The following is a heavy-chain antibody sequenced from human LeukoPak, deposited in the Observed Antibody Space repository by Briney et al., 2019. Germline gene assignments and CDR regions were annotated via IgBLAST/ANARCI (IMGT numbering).Heavy chain of an antibody. CDR1: GYTFTSYD. CDR2: IIPIFGTA. J-gene: IGHJ4*02. D-gene: IGHD3-22*01. Sequence: ASVKVSCKASGYTFTSYDINWVRQATGQGLEWMGGIIPIFGTANYAQKFQGRVTITADESTSTAYMELSSLRSEDTAVYYCARPAGYSSGYFLLFDYWGQGTLVTVSS. CDR3: ARPAGYSSGYFLLFDY. V-gene: IGHV1-69*13.